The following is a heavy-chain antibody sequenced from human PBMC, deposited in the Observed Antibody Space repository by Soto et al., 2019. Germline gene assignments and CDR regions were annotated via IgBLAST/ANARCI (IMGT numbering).Heavy chain of an antibody. D-gene: IGHD3-3*01. J-gene: IGHJ3*02. CDR3: ASHTSGAFDI. CDR1: GFTFSSYW. V-gene: IGHV3-7*01. Sequence: EVQLVESGGGLVQPGGSLRLSCAASGFTFSSYWMSWVRQAPGKGLEWVANIKQDGSEKYYVDSVKGRFTISRDNDTHSLYLQMNRLRAEHTAVYYCASHTSGAFDIWGQRTMVTVSS. CDR2: IKQDGSEK.